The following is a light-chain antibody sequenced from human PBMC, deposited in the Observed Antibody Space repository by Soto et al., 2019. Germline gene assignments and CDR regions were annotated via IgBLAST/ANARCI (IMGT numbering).Light chain of an antibody. J-gene: IGKJ5*01. Sequence: VMTQSPGTLSVTLGERATLSCRASQSVSIHLAWYQQKPGQAPRLLIYDTSTRATGIPARFSGSGSGTEFTLTISSLQSEDFAVYYCQQYSNWPPITFGQGTRLDI. CDR2: DTS. CDR3: QQYSNWPPIT. V-gene: IGKV3-15*01. CDR1: QSVSIH.